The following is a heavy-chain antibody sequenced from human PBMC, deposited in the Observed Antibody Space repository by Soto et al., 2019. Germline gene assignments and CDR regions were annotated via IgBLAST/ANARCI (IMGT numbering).Heavy chain of an antibody. CDR2: ISAHNGNT. V-gene: IGHV1-18*01. D-gene: IGHD3-10*01. CDR3: ARGRYGVY. J-gene: IGHJ4*02. Sequence: QVHLVQSGAEVKKPGASVKVSCKGSGYGFTTYGITWVRQAPGQGLEWMAWISAHNGNTNYAQKLQGRVTVTRDTSTSTAYMELRSLRYDDTAVYYGARGRYGVYWGQGALVTVSS. CDR1: GYGFTTYG.